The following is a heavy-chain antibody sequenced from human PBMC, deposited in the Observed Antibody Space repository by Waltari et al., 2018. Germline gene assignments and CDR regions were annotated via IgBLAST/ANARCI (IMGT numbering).Heavy chain of an antibody. Sequence: QVQLVEPGGGVVQPGMSLRLSCAASGFSLGSFGMHWVRQAPGKGLEWVALIFFGGGDTFYADSVRGRFTISRDNSKNTLYLDINSLRLDDTAIYYCAKDAFGNTYLDHWGQGTLVTVSS. V-gene: IGHV3-30*19. J-gene: IGHJ4*02. CDR2: IFFGGGDT. CDR1: GFSLGSFG. D-gene: IGHD3-10*01. CDR3: AKDAFGNTYLDH.